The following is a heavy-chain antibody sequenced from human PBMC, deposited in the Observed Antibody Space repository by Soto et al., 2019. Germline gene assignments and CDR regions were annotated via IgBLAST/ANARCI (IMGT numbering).Heavy chain of an antibody. CDR2: IYWDDDK. Sequence: SGPTLVNPTQTLTLTCTFSGFSLSTSGVGVGWIRQPPGKALEWLALIYWDDDKRYSPSLKSRLTITKDTSKNQVVLTMTNMDPVDTATFYWAPLPGPGYRRSWYVGYWGQETLATVPS. CDR1: GFSLSTSGVG. V-gene: IGHV2-5*02. D-gene: IGHD6-13*01. J-gene: IGHJ4*02. CDR3: APLPGPGYRRSWYVGY.